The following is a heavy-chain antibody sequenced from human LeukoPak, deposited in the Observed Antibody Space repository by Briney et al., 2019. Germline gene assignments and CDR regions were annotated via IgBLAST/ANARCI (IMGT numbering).Heavy chain of an antibody. CDR2: IYHSGST. J-gene: IGHJ5*02. CDR3: ARLRTAYCGGDCYSYWFDP. V-gene: IGHV4-30-2*01. CDR1: GGSISSGDYY. D-gene: IGHD2-21*02. Sequence: SETLSLTCTVSGGSISSGDYYWSWIRQPPGKGLEWIGYIYHSGSTYYNPSLKSRVTISVDRSKNQFSLKLSSVTAADTAVYYCARLRTAYCGGDCYSYWFDPWGQGTLVTVSS.